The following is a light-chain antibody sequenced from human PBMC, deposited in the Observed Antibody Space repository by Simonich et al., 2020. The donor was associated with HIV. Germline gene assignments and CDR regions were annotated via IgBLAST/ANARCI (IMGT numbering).Light chain of an antibody. V-gene: IGKV3-15*01. J-gene: IGKJ4*01. Sequence: EIVMTQSPATLSVSPGERATLSCRASQSVSSNLAWYQQKPGQAPRLLIHGASTRATGIPARFSGRGSGTEFTLTISSLQSEDFAVYHCQQYNNWPLTFGGGTKVEIK. CDR2: GAS. CDR1: QSVSSN. CDR3: QQYNNWPLT.